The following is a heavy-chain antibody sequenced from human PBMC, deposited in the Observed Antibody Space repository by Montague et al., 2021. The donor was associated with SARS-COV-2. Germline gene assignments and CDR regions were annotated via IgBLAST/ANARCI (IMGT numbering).Heavy chain of an antibody. D-gene: IGHD3-10*01. CDR1: GGSISSYY. J-gene: IGHJ6*02. Sequence: SETLSLTCTVSGGSISSYYWSWIRQPAGKGLEWIGRIYSSGSTNYNPSLKSRVTMSVDTSKNQFSLKLSSVTAVDTALYYCARDRPRSYYYGPGTYTWGGYGMDVWGQGTTVTVSS. CDR2: IYSSGST. CDR3: ARDRPRSYYYGPGTYTWGGYGMDV. V-gene: IGHV4-4*07.